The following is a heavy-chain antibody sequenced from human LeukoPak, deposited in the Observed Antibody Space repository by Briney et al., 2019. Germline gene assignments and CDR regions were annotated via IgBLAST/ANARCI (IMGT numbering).Heavy chain of an antibody. CDR1: GYTFTGYY. J-gene: IGHJ4*02. CDR2: INPNSGGT. CDR3: AKTRGLGVPLLPGDY. Sequence: ASVKVSCKASGYTFTGYYTHWVRQAPGQGLEWMAWINPNSGGTNYAQKFQGRVTMTRDTSISTAYMELSRLRSDDTAVYYCAKTRGLGVPLLPGDYWGQGTLVTVSS. D-gene: IGHD3-3*01. V-gene: IGHV1-2*02.